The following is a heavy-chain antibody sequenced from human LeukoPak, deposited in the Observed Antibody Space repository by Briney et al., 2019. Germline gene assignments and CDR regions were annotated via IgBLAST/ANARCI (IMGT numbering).Heavy chain of an antibody. CDR1: GFTFDDYA. J-gene: IGHJ4*02. CDR2: ISWNSGSI. V-gene: IGHV3-9*01. Sequence: GGSLRLSCAASGFTFDDYAMHWVRQAPGKGLEWVSGISWNSGSIGYADSVKGRFTISRDNSKNTLYLQMNSLRAEDTAVYYCARLQGQYSTGFEQWGQGTLVTVSS. CDR3: ARLQGQYSTGFEQ. D-gene: IGHD6-19*01.